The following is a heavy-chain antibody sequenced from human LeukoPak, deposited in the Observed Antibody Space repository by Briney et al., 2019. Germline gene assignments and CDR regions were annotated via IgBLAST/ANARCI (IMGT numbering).Heavy chain of an antibody. CDR2: IYYSGST. V-gene: IGHV4-59*01. CDR3: ARDPGGPYCSSTSCFDYYYGMDV. D-gene: IGHD2-2*01. Sequence: SETPSLTCTVSGGSISSYYWSWIRQPPGKGLEWIGYIYYSGSTNYNPSLKSRVTISVDTSKNQFSVKLSSVTAADTAVYYCARDPGGPYCSSTSCFDYYYGMDVWGQGTTVTVSS. CDR1: GGSISSYY. J-gene: IGHJ6*02.